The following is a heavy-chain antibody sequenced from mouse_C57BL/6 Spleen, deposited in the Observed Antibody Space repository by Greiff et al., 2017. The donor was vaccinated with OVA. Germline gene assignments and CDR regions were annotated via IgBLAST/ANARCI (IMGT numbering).Heavy chain of an antibody. CDR3: AKRTAQVFFFDY. D-gene: IGHD3-2*02. V-gene: IGHV1-18*01. Sequence: VQLKQSGPELVKPGASVKIPCKASGYTFTDYNMDWVKQSHGKSLEWIGDINPNNGGTIYNQKFKGKATLTVDKSSSTAYMELRSLTSEDTAVYYCAKRTAQVFFFDYWGQGTTLTVSS. CDR1: GYTFTDYN. J-gene: IGHJ2*01. CDR2: INPNNGGT.